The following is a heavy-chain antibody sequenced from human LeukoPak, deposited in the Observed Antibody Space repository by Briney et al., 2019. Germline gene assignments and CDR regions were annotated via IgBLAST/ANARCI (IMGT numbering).Heavy chain of an antibody. CDR2: IYYSGST. V-gene: IGHV4-59*01. D-gene: IGHD4-17*01. CDR3: ARETTVTALDY. CDR1: GGSISSYY. J-gene: IGHJ4*02. Sequence: SETLSLTCTVSGGSISSYYWSWIRQPPGKGLEWIGYIYYSGSTNYNPSLKSRVTISVDTSKSQFSLKLSSVTAADTAVYYCARETTVTALDYWGQGTLVTVSS.